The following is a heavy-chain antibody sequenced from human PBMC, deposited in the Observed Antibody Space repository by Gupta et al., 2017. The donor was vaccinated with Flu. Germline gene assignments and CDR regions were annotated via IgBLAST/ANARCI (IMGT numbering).Heavy chain of an antibody. V-gene: IGHV1-2*04. J-gene: IGHJ3*02. CDR2: INPNSGGT. CDR1: GYTFTGYY. Sequence: QGQLVQSGAEVKKPGASVKVSCKASGYTFTGYYMHWVRQAPGQGLEWMGWINPNSGGTNYAQKFQGWVTMTRDTAISTAYMELSRLRSDDTAVYYCARTRITIFGVTKGDAFDIWGQGTMVTVSA. CDR3: ARTRITIFGVTKGDAFDI. D-gene: IGHD3-3*01.